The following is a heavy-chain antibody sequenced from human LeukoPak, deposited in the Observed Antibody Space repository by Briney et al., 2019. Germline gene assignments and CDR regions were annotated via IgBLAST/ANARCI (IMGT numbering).Heavy chain of an antibody. V-gene: IGHV4-59*01. CDR2: IYSSGST. CDR3: ARGAPFAAAGTDY. D-gene: IGHD6-13*01. J-gene: IGHJ4*02. Sequence: SETLSLTCTVSGGSISSYYWSWIRQPPGKGLEWIGYIYSSGSTNYNPSLKSRVTISVDTSKNQFSLKLSSVTAADTAVYYCARGAPFAAAGTDYWGQGTLVVVSS. CDR1: GGSISSYY.